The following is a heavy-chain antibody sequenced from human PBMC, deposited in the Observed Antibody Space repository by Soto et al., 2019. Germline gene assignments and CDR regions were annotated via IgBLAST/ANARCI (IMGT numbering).Heavy chain of an antibody. V-gene: IGHV4-30-2*02. Sequence: PSETLSLTCAVSGGSISSGGYSWSWIRQPPGKGLEWIGYIYHSGSTYYNPSLKSRVTISVDTSKNQFSLKLSSVTAADTAVYYCARDIVVVPAAIGWFDPWGQGTLVTVS. CDR2: IYHSGST. CDR3: ARDIVVVPAAIGWFDP. D-gene: IGHD2-2*01. CDR1: GGSISSGGYS. J-gene: IGHJ5*02.